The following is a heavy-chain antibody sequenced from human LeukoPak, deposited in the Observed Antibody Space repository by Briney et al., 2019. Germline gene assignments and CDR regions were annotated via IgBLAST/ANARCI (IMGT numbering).Heavy chain of an antibody. CDR1: GFTFSSYA. V-gene: IGHV3-64*04. CDR3: ARLVGPSDS. D-gene: IGHD1-26*01. Sequence: GGSLRLSCSASGFTFSSYALYWVRQAPGKGLEYVSAISSDGDTTYYADSVKGRFTISRDNSKNTLYLQMNSLRAEDTAIYYCARLVGPSDSWGQGTLVTVSS. CDR2: ISSDGDTT. J-gene: IGHJ4*02.